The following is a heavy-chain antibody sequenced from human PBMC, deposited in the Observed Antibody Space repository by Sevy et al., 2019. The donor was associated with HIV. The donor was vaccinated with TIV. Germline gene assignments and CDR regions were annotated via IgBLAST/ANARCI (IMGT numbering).Heavy chain of an antibody. D-gene: IGHD3-3*01. CDR2: ISSDGVST. J-gene: IGHJ6*02. Sequence: GGSLRLSCSGSGFSFSNSAMNWVRQTPGKGLKYVSAISSDGVSTYYTDSVRGRFTISRDNSKNTLYLQMSSLRVEDTAVYYCVKDPDYNFWRGDYGMDVLGQGTTVTVSS. CDR3: VKDPDYNFWRGDYGMDV. CDR1: GFSFSNSA. V-gene: IGHV3-64D*06.